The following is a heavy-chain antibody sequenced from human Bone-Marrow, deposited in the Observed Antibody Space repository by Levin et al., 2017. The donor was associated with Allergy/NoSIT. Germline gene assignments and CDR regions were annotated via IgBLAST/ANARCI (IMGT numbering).Heavy chain of an antibody. CDR1: GFIFSSNA. CDR3: AKRRSAGPTDFDY. Sequence: GGSLRLSCAASGFIFSSNAMSWVRQAPGKGLEWVSGFSTSGNTYYADSVKGRFTISRDNSKNTLLLQMDSLRVEDTAIYYCAKRRSAGPTDFDYWGQGTLVTVSS. CDR2: FSTSGNT. V-gene: IGHV3-23*01. J-gene: IGHJ4*02. D-gene: IGHD3-3*01.